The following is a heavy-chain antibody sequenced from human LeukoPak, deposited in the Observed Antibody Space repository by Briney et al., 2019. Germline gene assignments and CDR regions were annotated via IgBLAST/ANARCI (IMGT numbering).Heavy chain of an antibody. CDR3: ARREIIDAFDI. V-gene: IGHV3-33*01. Sequence: QSGGSLRLSCAASGFTFSSYGMNWVRQAPGKGLEWVGVIWSDGSIPYYADSVKGRFTISRDSSKNTLYLEMDSLRGDDTAVYYCARREIIDAFDIWGQGTMVTVSS. CDR2: IWSDGSIP. CDR1: GFTFSSYG. D-gene: IGHD1-26*01. J-gene: IGHJ3*02.